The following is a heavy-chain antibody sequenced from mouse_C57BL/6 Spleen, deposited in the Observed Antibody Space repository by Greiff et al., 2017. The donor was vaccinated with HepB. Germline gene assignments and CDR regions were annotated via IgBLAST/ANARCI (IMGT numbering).Heavy chain of an antibody. V-gene: IGHV1-4*01. CDR1: GYTFTSYT. CDR3: ASETAQGAWFAY. J-gene: IGHJ3*01. CDR2: INPSSGYT. Sequence: VQLQQSGAELARPGASVKMSCKASGYTFTSYTMHWVKQRPGPGLEWIGYINPSSGYTKYNQKFKDKATLTADKSSSTAYMQRSSLTSEDSAVDYCASETAQGAWFAYWGQGTLVTVSA. D-gene: IGHD3-2*02.